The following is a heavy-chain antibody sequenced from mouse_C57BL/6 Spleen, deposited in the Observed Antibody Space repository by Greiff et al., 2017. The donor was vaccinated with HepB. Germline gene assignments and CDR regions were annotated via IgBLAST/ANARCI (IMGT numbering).Heavy chain of an antibody. CDR2: IYPGDGDT. Sequence: VQLQQSGAELVKPGASVKISCKASGYAFSSYWMNWVKQRPGKGLEWIGQIYPGDGDTNYNGKFKGKATLTADKSSSTAYMQLSSLTSEDSAVYFCARGRAGANFDYWGQGTTLTVSS. CDR3: ARGRAGANFDY. J-gene: IGHJ2*01. D-gene: IGHD3-3*01. V-gene: IGHV1-80*01. CDR1: GYAFSSYW.